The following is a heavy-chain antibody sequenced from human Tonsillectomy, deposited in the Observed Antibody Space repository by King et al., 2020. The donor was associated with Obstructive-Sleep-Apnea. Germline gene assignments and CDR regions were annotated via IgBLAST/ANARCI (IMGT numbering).Heavy chain of an antibody. J-gene: IGHJ3*02. V-gene: IGHV3-53*04. Sequence: QLVQSGGGLVQPGGSLRLSCAASGFTVSSHYMSWVCQAPGKGLEWVSVIYSGSSTYYADSVKGRFTISRLNSKNTLYLQMNSLTSEDTAVYSCARGYLGTFDIWGQGTMVTVSS. CDR1: GFTVSSHY. CDR3: ARGYLGTFDI. D-gene: IGHD7-27*01. CDR2: IYSGSST.